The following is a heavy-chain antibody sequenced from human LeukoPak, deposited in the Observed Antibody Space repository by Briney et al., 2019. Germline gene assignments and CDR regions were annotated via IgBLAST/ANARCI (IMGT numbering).Heavy chain of an antibody. Sequence: SETLSLTCTVSVGSISSSSYNWAPIRQPPGKGLEWFWSICYSGSTYYNPSVNSRVTISVYTYKYQFSLYLSSMTAADAAVYLCARVTRVYRGSYGFLTFDIWGQGTMVTVSS. V-gene: IGHV4-39*07. CDR1: VGSISSSSYN. D-gene: IGHD1-26*01. J-gene: IGHJ3*02. CDR2: ICYSGST. CDR3: ARVTRVYRGSYGFLTFDI.